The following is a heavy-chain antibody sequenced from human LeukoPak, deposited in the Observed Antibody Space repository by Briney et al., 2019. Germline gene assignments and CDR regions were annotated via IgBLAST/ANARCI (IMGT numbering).Heavy chain of an antibody. CDR1: GYTFTGYY. CDR3: ARDRGYGSGDY. J-gene: IGHJ4*02. D-gene: IGHD3-10*01. V-gene: IGHV1-2*06. CDR2: INPNGGGT. Sequence: ASVKVSCKASGYTFTGYYIHWVRQAPGQGLEWMGRINPNGGGTNYAQKFQGRVTMTRDTSISTAYMELSRLRSDDTAVYYCARDRGYGSGDYWGQGTLVTVSS.